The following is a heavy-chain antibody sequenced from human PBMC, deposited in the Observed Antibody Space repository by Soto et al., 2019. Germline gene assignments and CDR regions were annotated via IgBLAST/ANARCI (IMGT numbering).Heavy chain of an antibody. CDR3: ARIPNSHYDFWSGFHPVGNGMHX. CDR2: IDWNDDK. Sequence: GATLVNPTQTLTLTCTFSGFSLSTSGMCVSWIRQPPVKALEWLALIDWNDDKYYNTSLKTRITISKDTSKKKVVLTMTNMEPVDTATYYCARIPNSHYDFWSGFHPVGNGMHXWGQGTMFTVS. CDR1: GFSLSTSGMC. V-gene: IGHV2-70*01. D-gene: IGHD3-3*01. J-gene: IGHJ6*02.